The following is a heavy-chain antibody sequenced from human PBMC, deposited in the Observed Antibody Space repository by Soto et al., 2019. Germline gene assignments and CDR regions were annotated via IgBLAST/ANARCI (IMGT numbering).Heavy chain of an antibody. CDR2: IYYSGST. D-gene: IGHD2-8*02. CDR3: ARDKITGLFDY. J-gene: IGHJ4*02. V-gene: IGHV4-59*12. CDR1: GGSISSYY. Sequence: SETLSLTCTVSGGSISSYYWSWIRQPPGKGLEWIGYIYYSGSTNYNPSLKSRVTISVDTSKNQFSLKLTSVAAADTAVYYCARDKITGLFDYWGQGTLVTVSS.